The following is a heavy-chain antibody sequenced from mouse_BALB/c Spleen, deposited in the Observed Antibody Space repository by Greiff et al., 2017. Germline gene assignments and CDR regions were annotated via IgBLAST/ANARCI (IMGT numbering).Heavy chain of an antibody. CDR2: ISSGGST. CDR3: ARGGLRLNWYFDV. V-gene: IGHV5-6-5*01. J-gene: IGHJ1*01. CDR1: GFTFSSYA. D-gene: IGHD1-1*01. Sequence: EVKLMESGGGLVKPGGSLKLSCAASGFTFSSYAMSWVRQTPEKRLEWVASISSGGSTYYPDSVKGRFTISRDNARNILYLQMSSLRSEDTAMYYCARGGLRLNWYFDVWGAGTTVTVSS.